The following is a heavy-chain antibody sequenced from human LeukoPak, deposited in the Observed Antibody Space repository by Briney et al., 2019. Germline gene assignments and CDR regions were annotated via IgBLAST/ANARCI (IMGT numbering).Heavy chain of an antibody. Sequence: SVKVSCKASGGTFSSYAISWVRQAPGQGLEWMGGIIPIFGTANYAQKFQGRVTITADESTSTAYMELGSLRSEDTAVYYCARSPAMVRGVIHFDYWGQGTLVTVSS. CDR2: IIPIFGTA. CDR1: GGTFSSYA. CDR3: ARSPAMVRGVIHFDY. V-gene: IGHV1-69*01. D-gene: IGHD3-10*01. J-gene: IGHJ4*02.